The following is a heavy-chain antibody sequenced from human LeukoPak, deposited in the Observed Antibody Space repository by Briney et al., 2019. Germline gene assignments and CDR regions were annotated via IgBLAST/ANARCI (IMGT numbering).Heavy chain of an antibody. V-gene: IGHV3-9*01. CDR3: AKDMAGGIAVAGTGFDY. J-gene: IGHJ4*02. Sequence: PGGSLRLSCAASGFTFADYAMHWVRQAPGKGLEWVSGISWNSGSIGYADSVKGRFTISRDNAKNSLYLQMNSLRAEDTALYYCAKDMAGGIAVAGTGFDYWGQGTLVTVSS. D-gene: IGHD6-19*01. CDR1: GFTFADYA. CDR2: ISWNSGSI.